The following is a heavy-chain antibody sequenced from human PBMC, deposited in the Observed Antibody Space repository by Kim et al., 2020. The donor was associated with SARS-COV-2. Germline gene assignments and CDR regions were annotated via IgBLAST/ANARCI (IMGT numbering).Heavy chain of an antibody. CDR1: GFTFSSYG. Sequence: GGSLRLSCAASGFTFSSYGMHWVRQAPGKGLEWVAVISYDGSNKYYADSVKGRFTISRDNSKNTLYLQMNSLRAEDTAVYYCAKDLRDTAMLPFDYWGQGTLVTVSS. J-gene: IGHJ4*02. CDR2: ISYDGSNK. V-gene: IGHV3-30*18. D-gene: IGHD5-18*01. CDR3: AKDLRDTAMLPFDY.